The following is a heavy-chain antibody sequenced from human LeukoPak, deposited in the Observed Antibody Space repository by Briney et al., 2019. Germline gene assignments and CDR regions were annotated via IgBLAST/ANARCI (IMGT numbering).Heavy chain of an antibody. CDR1: GYTFTSYG. J-gene: IGHJ5*01. CDR2: ISAYNGNT. V-gene: IGHV1-18*01. D-gene: IGHD5-12*01. Sequence: ASVKVSCKASGYTFTSYGISWVRQAPGQGLEWMGWISAYNGNTNYAQKLQGRVTMTTDTSTSTAYMELRSLRSDDTAVYYCARAPGAHEWPRLIRFDSWGQGTLVTVSS. CDR3: ARAPGAHEWPRLIRFDS.